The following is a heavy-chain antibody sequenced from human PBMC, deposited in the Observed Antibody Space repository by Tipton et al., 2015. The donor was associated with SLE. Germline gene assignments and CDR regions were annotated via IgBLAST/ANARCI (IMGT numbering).Heavy chain of an antibody. CDR1: GGSFSGYY. V-gene: IGHV4-34*01. Sequence: TLSLTCAVYGGSFSGYYWSWIRQPPGKGLEWIGEINHSGSTNHNPSLKSRVTISVDTSKNQFSLKLNSVTAADTAVYYCARASPKGVRITIFGVGPGAFDIWGQGTMVTVSS. J-gene: IGHJ3*02. CDR2: INHSGST. CDR3: ARASPKGVRITIFGVGPGAFDI. D-gene: IGHD3-3*01.